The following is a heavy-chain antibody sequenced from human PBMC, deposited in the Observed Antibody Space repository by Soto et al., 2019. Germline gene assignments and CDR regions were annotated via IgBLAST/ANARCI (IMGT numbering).Heavy chain of an antibody. D-gene: IGHD2-2*01. CDR1: GGSISSGGSY. CDR2: IYYSGNT. Sequence: PSETLSLTCTVSGGSISSGGSYWGWIRQPPGKGLAWIGYIYYSGNTYFNPSLKSRVTLSVDTSKNQFSLNLSSVTAADTAVYYCVRYCSTTKCPFDYWGQGTLVTVSS. V-gene: IGHV4-30-4*01. J-gene: IGHJ4*02. CDR3: VRYCSTTKCPFDY.